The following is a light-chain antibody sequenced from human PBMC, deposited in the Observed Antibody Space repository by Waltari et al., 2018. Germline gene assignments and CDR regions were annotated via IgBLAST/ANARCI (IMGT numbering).Light chain of an antibody. CDR1: QSVTSN. CDR3: QQYNNWPRT. Sequence: EIVMTQSPATLSVSPGERATLSCRASQSVTSNIAWYQQNPGQAPRLLIYGASTRATGIPARFSGSGSGTEFTLTISSLQSEDFAVYYCQQYNNWPRTFGPGTKVDIK. J-gene: IGKJ3*01. V-gene: IGKV3-15*01. CDR2: GAS.